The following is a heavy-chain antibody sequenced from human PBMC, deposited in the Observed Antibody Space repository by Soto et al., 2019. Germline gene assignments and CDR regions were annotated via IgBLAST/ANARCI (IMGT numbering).Heavy chain of an antibody. Sequence: ASVKVSCKASGYTFTSYGISWVRQAPGQGLEWMGWISAYNGNTNYAQKLQGRVTMTTDTSTSTAYMELRSLRSDDTAVYYCARGDTGTTFYYYDMDVWGKGTTVTVSS. CDR1: GYTFTSYG. CDR3: ARGDTGTTFYYYDMDV. V-gene: IGHV1-18*01. CDR2: ISAYNGNT. D-gene: IGHD1-7*01. J-gene: IGHJ6*03.